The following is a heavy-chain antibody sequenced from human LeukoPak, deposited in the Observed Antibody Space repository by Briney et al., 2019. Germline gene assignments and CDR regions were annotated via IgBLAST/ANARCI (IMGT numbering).Heavy chain of an antibody. CDR2: IKQDGSEK. Sequence: GGSLRLSCAASGFTFSSYWMSWVRQAPGKGLEWVANIKQDGSEKYYVDSVKGRFTISRDNAKNSLYLQMNSLRAEDTAVYYCARDGDIVVVPAAIGGLAGLDYWGQGTLVTVSS. CDR1: GFTFSSYW. J-gene: IGHJ4*02. D-gene: IGHD2-2*02. V-gene: IGHV3-7*01. CDR3: ARDGDIVVVPAAIGGLAGLDY.